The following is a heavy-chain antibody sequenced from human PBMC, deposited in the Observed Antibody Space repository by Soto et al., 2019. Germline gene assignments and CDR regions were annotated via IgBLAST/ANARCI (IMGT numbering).Heavy chain of an antibody. Sequence: SETLSLTCSVSGGSVSDKTYYWSWIRQPPGKRLEWIGYVYYSGTTNYNPSLKSRVTISVDLSKNQFSLRLSSVTTADTALYYCARYRREAVAGYTLDNWGQGILVTVSS. V-gene: IGHV4-61*01. CDR1: GGSVSDKTYY. D-gene: IGHD6-13*01. J-gene: IGHJ4*02. CDR3: ARYRREAVAGYTLDN. CDR2: VYYSGTT.